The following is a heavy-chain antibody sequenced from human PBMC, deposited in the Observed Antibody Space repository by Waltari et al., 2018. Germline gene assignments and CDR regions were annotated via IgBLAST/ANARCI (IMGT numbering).Heavy chain of an antibody. Sequence: QVQLQESGPGLVKPSETLSLTCAVSGYSISSGYYWGWIRQPPGKGLEWIGSIYHSGRTYYNPCLKIRVTISVDTYKNHFSLKLSSVTAADTAVYYCARIADDYGDYCIDYWGQGTLVTVSS. CDR1: GYSISSGYY. CDR3: ARIADDYGDYCIDY. J-gene: IGHJ4*02. D-gene: IGHD4-17*01. V-gene: IGHV4-38-2*01. CDR2: IYHSGRT.